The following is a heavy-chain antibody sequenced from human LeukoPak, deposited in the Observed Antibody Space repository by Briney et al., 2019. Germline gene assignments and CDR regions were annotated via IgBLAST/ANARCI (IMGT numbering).Heavy chain of an antibody. CDR3: AGEELIAAAGTEDY. V-gene: IGHV1-18*01. CDR1: GYTFTSYG. Sequence: ASVKVSCKASGYTFTSYGISWVRQAPGQGLEWMGWISAYNGNTNYAQKLQGRVTMTTDTSTSTAYMELRSLRSDDTAVYYCAGEELIAAAGTEDYWGQGTLVTVSS. CDR2: ISAYNGNT. J-gene: IGHJ4*02. D-gene: IGHD6-13*01.